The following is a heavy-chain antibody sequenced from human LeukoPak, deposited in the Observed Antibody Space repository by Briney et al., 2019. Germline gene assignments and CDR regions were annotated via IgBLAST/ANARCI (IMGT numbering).Heavy chain of an antibody. Sequence: SETLSLTCTVSGGSISSYYWSWIRQPPGKGLEWIGYISDSGSTNYNPSLKSRVTISVDTSKNQFSLKLSSVTAADTAVYYCAREGYSSGWYRYYWGQGTLVTVSS. CDR2: ISDSGST. D-gene: IGHD6-19*01. CDR3: AREGYSSGWYRYY. V-gene: IGHV4-59*01. J-gene: IGHJ4*02. CDR1: GGSISSYY.